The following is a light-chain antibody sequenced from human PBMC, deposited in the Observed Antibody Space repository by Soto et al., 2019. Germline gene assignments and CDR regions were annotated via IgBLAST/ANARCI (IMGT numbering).Light chain of an antibody. CDR3: QQYGSSSYT. V-gene: IGKV3-20*01. CDR1: QSVSSNY. J-gene: IGKJ2*01. Sequence: DIVLTQSPDTLSLSPGERATLSCRASQSVSSNYLAWYQQKPGQAPRLLIYGASTRATGIPDRFSGSESGTDFTLTISRLEPEDFAVYYCQQYGSSSYTFGQGTKVDIK. CDR2: GAS.